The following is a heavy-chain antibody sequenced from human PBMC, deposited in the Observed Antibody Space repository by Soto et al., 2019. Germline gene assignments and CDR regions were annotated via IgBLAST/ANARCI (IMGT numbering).Heavy chain of an antibody. Sequence: QVQLQQWGAGLLKPSETLSLTCAVYGGSFSCYYWSWIRQPPGKGLEGIGESNHSGSTTYNPSPSNRVTLAVDTSKNQFSPKRSSVTAADTAVYYCARERRGYCSSTSCYGDYWGQGTLVTGSS. J-gene: IGHJ4*02. V-gene: IGHV4-34*01. CDR1: GGSFSCYY. D-gene: IGHD2-2*01. CDR2: SNHSGST. CDR3: ARERRGYCSSTSCYGDY.